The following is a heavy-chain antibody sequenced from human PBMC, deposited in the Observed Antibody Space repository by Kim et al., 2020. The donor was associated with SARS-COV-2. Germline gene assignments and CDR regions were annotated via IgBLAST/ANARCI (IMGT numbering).Heavy chain of an antibody. J-gene: IGHJ6*03. Sequence: SVKVSCKASGYTFTSYDINWVRQATGQGLEWMGWMNPNSGNTGYAQKFQGRVTMTRNTSISTAYMELSSLRSEDTAVYYCARAKLVQGVFYYYYYMDVWGKGTTVTVSS. V-gene: IGHV1-8*01. CDR2: MNPNSGNT. CDR1: GYTFTSYD. D-gene: IGHD3-10*01. CDR3: ARAKLVQGVFYYYYYMDV.